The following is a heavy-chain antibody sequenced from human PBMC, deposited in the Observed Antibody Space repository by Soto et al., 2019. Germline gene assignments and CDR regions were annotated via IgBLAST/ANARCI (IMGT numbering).Heavy chain of an antibody. CDR1: GGSISGSSYY. V-gene: IGHV4-39*01. CDR2: LYYSGST. CDR3: ASLPGPYCSSTNCYLGS. J-gene: IGHJ5*02. Sequence: ETLSLTCTVSGGSISGSSYYWGWIRQPPGKGLEWIGSLYYSGSTYYNPSLKSRVAISVDTSKNQFSLKLSSMTAADTAVFYCASLPGPYCSSTNCYLGSWGQGTLVTVSS. D-gene: IGHD2-2*01.